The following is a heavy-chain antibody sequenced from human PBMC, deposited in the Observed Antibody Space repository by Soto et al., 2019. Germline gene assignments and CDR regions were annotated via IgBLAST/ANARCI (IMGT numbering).Heavy chain of an antibody. V-gene: IGHV3-30*18. Sequence: GGSLRLSCAASGFTFSSYGTHWVRQAPGKGLEWVAVISYDGSNKYYADSVKGRFTISRDNSKNTLYLQMNSLRAEDTAVYYCAKVSSSWYQTDYWGQGTLVTVSS. CDR2: ISYDGSNK. D-gene: IGHD6-13*01. J-gene: IGHJ4*02. CDR3: AKVSSSWYQTDY. CDR1: GFTFSSYG.